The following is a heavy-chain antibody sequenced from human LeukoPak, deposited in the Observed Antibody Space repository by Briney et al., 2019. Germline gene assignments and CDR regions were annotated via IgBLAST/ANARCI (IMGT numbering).Heavy chain of an antibody. V-gene: IGHV3-21*04. Sequence: PGGSLRLSCAASGFSFGSYNVNWVRQAPGKGLEWVSSISSSSTYIYYADSVKGRFTISRDNSKNTLYLQMNSLRAEDTAVYYCAKADYWGQGTLVTVSS. CDR2: ISSSSTYI. J-gene: IGHJ4*02. CDR1: GFSFGSYN. CDR3: AKADY.